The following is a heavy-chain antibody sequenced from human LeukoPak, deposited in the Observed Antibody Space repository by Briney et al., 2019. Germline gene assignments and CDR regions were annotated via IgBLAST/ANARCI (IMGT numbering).Heavy chain of an antibody. D-gene: IGHD3-22*01. CDR1: GFTFDDYA. V-gene: IGHV3-9*01. CDR3: AKDLYDSSGYYYILRASCFDY. J-gene: IGHJ4*02. Sequence: GGSLRLSCAASGFTFDDYAMHWVRQAPGKGLEWVSGISWNSGSIGYADSVKGRFTISRDNAKNSLYLQMNSLRAEDTALYYCAKDLYDSSGYYYILRASCFDYWGQGTLVTVSS. CDR2: ISWNSGSI.